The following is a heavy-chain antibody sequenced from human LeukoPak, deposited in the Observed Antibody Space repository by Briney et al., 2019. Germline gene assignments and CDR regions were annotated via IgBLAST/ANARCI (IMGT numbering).Heavy chain of an antibody. J-gene: IGHJ4*02. CDR2: IYYSGNT. CDR3: ARQTGSGLFILP. CDR1: GVSISRSNSY. D-gene: IGHD3/OR15-3a*01. Sequence: SETLSLTCTVSGVSISRSNSYWGWIRQPPGKGLEWIGSIYYSGNTYYNASLKSQGSISIDTSKNQFSLKLTSVTAADTAVYYCARQTGSGLFILPGGQGTLVTVSS. V-gene: IGHV4-39*01.